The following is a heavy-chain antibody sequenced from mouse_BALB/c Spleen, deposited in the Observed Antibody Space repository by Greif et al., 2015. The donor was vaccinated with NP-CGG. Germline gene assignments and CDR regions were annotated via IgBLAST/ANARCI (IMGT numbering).Heavy chain of an antibody. Sequence: DVQLQESGGGLVQPGGSRKLSCAASGFTFSSFGMHWVRQAPEKGLEWVAYISSGSSTIYYADTVKGRFTISRDNPKNTLFLQMTSLRSEDTAMYYCARSYYYAMDYWGQGTSVTVSS. CDR3: ARSYYYAMDY. V-gene: IGHV5-17*02. CDR2: ISSGSSTI. CDR1: GFTFSSFG. J-gene: IGHJ4*01.